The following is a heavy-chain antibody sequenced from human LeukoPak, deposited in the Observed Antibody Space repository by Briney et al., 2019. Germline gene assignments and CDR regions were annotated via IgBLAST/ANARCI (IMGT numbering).Heavy chain of an antibody. Sequence: ASVKVSCKVSGYTLTELSMHWVQQAPGKGLEWMGGFDPEDGETIYAQKFQGRVTMTEDTSTDTAYMEVTSLRSDDTAVYYCARGVNTYYYGSGSDYWGQGTLVTVSS. D-gene: IGHD3-10*01. V-gene: IGHV1-24*01. CDR2: FDPEDGET. CDR3: ARGVNTYYYGSGSDY. J-gene: IGHJ4*02. CDR1: GYTLTELS.